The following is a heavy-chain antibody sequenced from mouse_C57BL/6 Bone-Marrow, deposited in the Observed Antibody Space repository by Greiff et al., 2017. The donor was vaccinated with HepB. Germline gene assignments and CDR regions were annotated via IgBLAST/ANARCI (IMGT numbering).Heavy chain of an antibody. CDR1: GFTFSSYA. V-gene: IGHV5-4*01. CDR2: ISDGGSYT. D-gene: IGHD2-1*01. CDR3: ARDLLRWRDYAMDY. Sequence: DVMLVESGGGLVKPGGSLKLSCAASGFTFSSYAMSWVRQTPEKRLEWVATISDGGSYTYYPDNVKGRFTISRDNAKNNLYLQMSHLKSEDTAMYYCARDLLRWRDYAMDYWGQGTSVTVSS. J-gene: IGHJ4*01.